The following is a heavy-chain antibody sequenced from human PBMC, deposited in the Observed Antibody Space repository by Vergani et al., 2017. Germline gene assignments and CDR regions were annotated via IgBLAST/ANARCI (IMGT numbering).Heavy chain of an antibody. D-gene: IGHD4-17*01. V-gene: IGHV4-34*01. CDR3: AKDFGAIGYYFDY. CDR2: INHSGST. J-gene: IGHJ4*02. Sequence: QVQLQQWGAGLLKPSETLSLTCAVYGGSFSGYYWSWIRQPPGKGLEWIGEINHSGSTNYNPSLKSRVTISVDTSKNQFSLKLSSVTAADTAVYYCAKDFGAIGYYFDYWGQGTLVTVSS. CDR1: GGSFSGYY.